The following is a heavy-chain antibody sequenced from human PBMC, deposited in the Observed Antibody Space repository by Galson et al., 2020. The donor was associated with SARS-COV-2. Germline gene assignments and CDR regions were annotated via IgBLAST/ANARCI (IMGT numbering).Heavy chain of an antibody. CDR3: ARSRGVLLWFGMYYYYYGMDV. V-gene: IGHV1-8*01. D-gene: IGHD3-10*01. CDR1: VYTFTSYD. Sequence: ASVKVSCKASVYTFTSYDINWVRQATRQGLEWMGWMNPNSGNTVYAQKFQGRVTMTRNTSISTAYMELSSLRSEDTAVYYCARSRGVLLWFGMYYYYYGMDVWGQGTTVTVSS. J-gene: IGHJ6*02. CDR2: MNPNSGNT.